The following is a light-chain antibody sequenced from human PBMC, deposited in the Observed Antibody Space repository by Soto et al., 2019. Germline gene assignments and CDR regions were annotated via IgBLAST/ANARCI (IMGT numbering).Light chain of an antibody. J-gene: IGKJ4*01. CDR2: DAS. V-gene: IGKV3-15*01. CDR1: QSVSSN. CDR3: QQYNQWPLT. Sequence: EIVVTQSPATLSVSPGERATLSCRASQSVSSNLGWYQQKPGQAPRLLIYDASTRATGVPARFSGSGSGTEFTLTINSLQSEDFAIYYCQQYNQWPLTFGGGTKVDIK.